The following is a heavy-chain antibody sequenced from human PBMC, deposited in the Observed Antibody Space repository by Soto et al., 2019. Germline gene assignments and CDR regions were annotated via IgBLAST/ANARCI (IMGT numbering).Heavy chain of an antibody. D-gene: IGHD2-15*01. CDR1: GFTFRSYW. Sequence: EVQLMESGGDLVQPGGSLRLSCAASGFTFRSYWMAWVRQAPGKGLEWVASIKHEGFEKYCVDSVKGRFTVSRDNDKDSLYLQMNSLRAEDTAVYYCARAGYCSGPICYSPHHYYMDVWGKGTTVTVSS. CDR2: IKHEGFEK. J-gene: IGHJ6*03. CDR3: ARAGYCSGPICYSPHHYYMDV. V-gene: IGHV3-7*01.